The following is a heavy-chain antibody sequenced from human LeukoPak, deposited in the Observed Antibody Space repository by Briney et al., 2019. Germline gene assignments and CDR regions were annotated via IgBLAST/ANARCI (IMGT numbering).Heavy chain of an antibody. D-gene: IGHD6-13*01. CDR2: IIPIFGTA. CDR3: ARDSPIAAAGTRVGYYYYYGMDV. Sequence: SVKVSCKASGGTFSSYAISWVRQAPGQGLEWMGGIIPIFGTANYAQKFQGRVTITTDESTSTAYMELRSLRSDDTAVYYCARDSPIAAAGTRVGYYYYYGMDVWGQGTTVTVSS. J-gene: IGHJ6*02. V-gene: IGHV1-69*05. CDR1: GGTFSSYA.